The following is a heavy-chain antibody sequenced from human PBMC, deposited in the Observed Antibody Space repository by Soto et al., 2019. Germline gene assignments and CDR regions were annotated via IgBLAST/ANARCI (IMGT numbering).Heavy chain of an antibody. D-gene: IGHD7-27*01. CDR1: GYSISNAYH. CDR2: IYHSGNA. Sequence: SETLSLTCAVAGYSISNAYHWGWIRQPPGKGLEWIGSIYHSGNAYYNLSLKSRVTILVDMSKNQFSLKLSSVTAADTALYYCARGSGYYVDYWGQGTLVTVS. V-gene: IGHV4-38-2*01. J-gene: IGHJ4*02. CDR3: ARGSGYYVDY.